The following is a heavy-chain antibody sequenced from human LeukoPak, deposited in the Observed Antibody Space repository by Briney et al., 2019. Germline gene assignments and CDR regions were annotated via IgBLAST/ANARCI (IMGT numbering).Heavy chain of an antibody. CDR1: GFTFSTYA. D-gene: IGHD3-10*01. V-gene: IGHV3-23*01. CDR3: TKDCCTGEGTMFDY. J-gene: IGHJ4*02. CDR2: FDSCGASI. Sequence: GGSLTLSCAACGFTFSTYAMRWVRQAPGEGLEWLSTFDSCGASIFYGDSVEGLFTISRDNSKNTVYVQINTLSAEDTAVYYCTKDCCTGEGTMFDYWGQGTLVTVSS.